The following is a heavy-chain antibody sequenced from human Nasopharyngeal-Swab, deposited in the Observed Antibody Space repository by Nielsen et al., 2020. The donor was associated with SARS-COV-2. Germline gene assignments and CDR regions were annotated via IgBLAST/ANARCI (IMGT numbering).Heavy chain of an antibody. CDR3: AKDYYDSSGYYYV. CDR1: GFTFSSYA. D-gene: IGHD3-22*01. J-gene: IGHJ4*02. CDR2: ISGSGGST. V-gene: IGHV3-23*01. Sequence: GESLKISCAASGFTFSSYAMSWVRQAPGEGLEWVSAISGSGGSTYYADSVKGRFTISRDNSKNTLYLQMNSLRAEDTAVYYCAKDYYDSSGYYYVWGQGTLVTVSS.